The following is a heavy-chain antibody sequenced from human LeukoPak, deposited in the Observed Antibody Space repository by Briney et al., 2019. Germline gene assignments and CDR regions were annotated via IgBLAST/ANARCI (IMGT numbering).Heavy chain of an antibody. J-gene: IGHJ3*02. Sequence: SQTLSLTCTVSGGSIKTGGYPWTWIRQPAGKGLEWIGRVYISGNTDQNPSLKSRVTVSMDSSKNQFSLEMKSVTAADTAVYYCTRGWSSAGVFDSWGQGTVVTVSS. CDR1: GGSIKTGGYP. CDR3: TRGWSSAGVFDS. D-gene: IGHD6-19*01. CDR2: VYISGNT. V-gene: IGHV4-61*02.